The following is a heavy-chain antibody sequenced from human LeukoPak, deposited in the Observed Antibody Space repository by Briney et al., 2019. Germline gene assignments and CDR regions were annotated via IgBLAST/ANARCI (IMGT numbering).Heavy chain of an antibody. Sequence: GASVKVSCKASGYTFTGYYMHWVRQAPGQGLEWMGWINPNSGGTNYAQKFQGRVTMTRDTSISTAYMELSRLRSDDTAVYYCARAEYSSGWYWFDPWGQGTLSPSPQ. V-gene: IGHV1-2*02. J-gene: IGHJ5*02. CDR3: ARAEYSSGWYWFDP. D-gene: IGHD6-19*01. CDR1: GYTFTGYY. CDR2: INPNSGGT.